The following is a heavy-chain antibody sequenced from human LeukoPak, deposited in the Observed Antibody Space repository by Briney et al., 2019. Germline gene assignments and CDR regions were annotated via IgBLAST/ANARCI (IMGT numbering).Heavy chain of an antibody. CDR1: GFTFSSYS. Sequence: GGSLRLSCAASGFTFSSYSMNWIRQAPGKGLEWVSSISSSSSYIYYADSVKGRLTISRDNAKNSLYLQMNSLRAEDTAVYHCARDRYTPGDYYYYGMDVWGQGTTVTVSS. CDR2: ISSSSSYI. CDR3: ARDRYTPGDYYYYGMDV. V-gene: IGHV3-21*01. D-gene: IGHD5-12*01. J-gene: IGHJ6*02.